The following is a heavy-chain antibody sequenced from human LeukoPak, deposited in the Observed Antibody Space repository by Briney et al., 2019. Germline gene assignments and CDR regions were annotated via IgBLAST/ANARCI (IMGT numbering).Heavy chain of an antibody. CDR1: GGSISSSSYY. CDR2: IYYIGST. V-gene: IGHV4-39*07. CDR3: TRGAGWLIDY. D-gene: IGHD3-16*01. Sequence: SETLSLTCTVSGGSISSSSYYWGWIRQPPGKGLEWIGSIYYIGSTYYNPSLKSRVTISADTSKNQFSLKLNSLTTADTAVYYCTRGAGWLIDYWGQGILVTVSS. J-gene: IGHJ4*02.